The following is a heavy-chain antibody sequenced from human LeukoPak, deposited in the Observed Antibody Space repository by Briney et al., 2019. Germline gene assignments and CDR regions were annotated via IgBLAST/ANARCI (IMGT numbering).Heavy chain of an antibody. CDR1: GFTFSSYT. Sequence: PGGSLRLSCAASGFTFSSYTMTWVRQAPGKGLEWVSSISTSSLYMYYADSMKGRFTISRDNAKNSLSLQMNSLRAEDTAVYYCAKDHLVSNAFDIWGQGTMVTVSS. D-gene: IGHD6-13*01. V-gene: IGHV3-21*04. J-gene: IGHJ3*02. CDR2: ISTSSLYM. CDR3: AKDHLVSNAFDI.